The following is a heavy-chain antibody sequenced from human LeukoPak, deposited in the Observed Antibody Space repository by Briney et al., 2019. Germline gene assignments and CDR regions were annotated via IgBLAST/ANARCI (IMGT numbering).Heavy chain of an antibody. D-gene: IGHD3-16*01. CDR3: GRESSVWIGPGIGRPLDV. CDR1: GFTFDDYA. CDR2: ICWNSDSI. J-gene: IGHJ6*04. Sequence: PGGSLRLSCAASGFTFDDYAIPWVRQAPGKGLEWVSGICWNSDSIGDAESVQGRFTISRDNAEHSLYLQLNSLRAEDTALYYCGRESSVWIGPGIGRPLDVWGKGTAVTVSS. V-gene: IGHV3-9*01.